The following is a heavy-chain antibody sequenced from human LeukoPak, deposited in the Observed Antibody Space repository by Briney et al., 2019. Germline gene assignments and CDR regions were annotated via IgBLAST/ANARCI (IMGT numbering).Heavy chain of an antibody. J-gene: IGHJ6*02. CDR1: GFTFSNYA. V-gene: IGHV3-23*01. D-gene: IGHD4-17*01. CDR2: IGGSGGGT. Sequence: GSLRLSCAASGFTFSNYAMSWVRQAPGKGLEWVSDIGGSGGGTYYADSVKGRFTISRDSFKNTLYLQMNSLTPEDTALYYCAKDLYGSYAMDVWGQGTTVTVSS. CDR3: AKDLYGSYAMDV.